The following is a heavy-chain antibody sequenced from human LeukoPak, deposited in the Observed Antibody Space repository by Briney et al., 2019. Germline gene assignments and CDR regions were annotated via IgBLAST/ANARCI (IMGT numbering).Heavy chain of an antibody. J-gene: IGHJ4*02. D-gene: IGHD1-14*01. CDR3: ARRVTGTTFGLDY. V-gene: IGHV1-18*01. Sequence: GPSVKVSCKASGYTFTTYGITWVRQAPGQGLEWMGWISAYNGNTNSAQKLQGRVTMTTDTSTSTAYMELRSLRSDDSAVYYCARRVTGTTFGLDYWGQGTLVTVSS. CDR2: ISAYNGNT. CDR1: GYTFTTYG.